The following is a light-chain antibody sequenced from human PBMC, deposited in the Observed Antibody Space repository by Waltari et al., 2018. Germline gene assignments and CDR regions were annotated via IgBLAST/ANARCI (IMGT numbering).Light chain of an antibody. V-gene: IGLV3-21*04. Sequence: SYVLAQPPSVSVAPGKTARVTCGGENIGTAREHWYQQRPGQAPVLIIYYDSDRPSGIPERFSGSNSGNTATLTISRVEAGDEADYYCQIYDSNRGHPGVFGTGTTVTVL. CDR1: NIGTAR. J-gene: IGLJ1*01. CDR2: YDS. CDR3: QIYDSNRGHPGV.